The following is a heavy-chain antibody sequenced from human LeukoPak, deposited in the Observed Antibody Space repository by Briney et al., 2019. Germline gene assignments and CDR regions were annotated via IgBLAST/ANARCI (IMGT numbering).Heavy chain of an antibody. Sequence: GGSLRLSCAASGFTFSSYAMHWVRQAPGKGLEWVAVISYDGSNKYYADSVKGRFTISRDNSKNTLYLQMSSLRAEDTAVYYCARAKVRSSGWLDAFDIWGQGTMVTVSS. V-gene: IGHV3-30-3*01. CDR2: ISYDGSNK. CDR1: GFTFSSYA. D-gene: IGHD6-19*01. J-gene: IGHJ3*02. CDR3: ARAKVRSSGWLDAFDI.